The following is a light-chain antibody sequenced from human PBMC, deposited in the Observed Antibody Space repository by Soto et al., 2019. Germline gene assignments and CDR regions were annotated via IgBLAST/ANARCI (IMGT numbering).Light chain of an antibody. J-gene: IGLJ3*02. CDR1: SSNIGSNF. Sequence: QPVLTQPPSASGTPGQRVTISCSGSSSNIGSNFAYWYQQLPGTAPKLLIYRNYQRPSGVPDRFSGSKSGTSASLAISGLRSEDEADYYCAAWDDSVSGPVFGGGTKVTVL. CDR2: RNY. V-gene: IGLV1-47*01. CDR3: AAWDDSVSGPV.